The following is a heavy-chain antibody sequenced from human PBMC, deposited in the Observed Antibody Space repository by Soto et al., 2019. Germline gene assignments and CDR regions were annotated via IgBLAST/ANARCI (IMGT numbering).Heavy chain of an antibody. CDR1: GGSFSGYY. CDR2: INHSGST. Sequence: SETLSLTCAVYGGSFSGYYWSWIRQPPGKGLEWIGEINHSGSTNYNPSLKSRVTISVDTSKNQFSLKLSSVTAADTAVYYCARAPIVGAFNWFDPWGQGTLVTVSS. D-gene: IGHD1-26*01. CDR3: ARAPIVGAFNWFDP. V-gene: IGHV4-34*01. J-gene: IGHJ5*02.